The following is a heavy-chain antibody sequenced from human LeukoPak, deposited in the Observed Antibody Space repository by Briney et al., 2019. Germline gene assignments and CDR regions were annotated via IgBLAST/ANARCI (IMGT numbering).Heavy chain of an antibody. D-gene: IGHD3-16*02. V-gene: IGHV3-21*01. Sequence: GGSLRFSCAASGFTFNNFAMSWVRQAPGKGLEWVSSISSSSSYIYYADSVKGRFTISRDNAKNSLYLQMNSLRAEDTAVYYCARVHDVWGSYRSFDYWGQGTLVTVSS. J-gene: IGHJ4*02. CDR1: GFTFNNFA. CDR3: ARVHDVWGSYRSFDY. CDR2: ISSSSSYI.